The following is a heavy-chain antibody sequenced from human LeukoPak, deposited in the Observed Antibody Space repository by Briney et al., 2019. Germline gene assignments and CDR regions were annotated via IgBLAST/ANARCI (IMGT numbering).Heavy chain of an antibody. CDR3: AARISTGFSPLGH. D-gene: IGHD3-9*01. J-gene: IGHJ4*02. Sequence: PGGSLRLSCAASGFTFSSYAMSRVRKAPGKGLEWVSGISVSGGSTYYADSVRGRLTISRDNSKNTLYLQMNSLRVDDTAVYYCAARISTGFSPLGHWGQGTLITVSS. V-gene: IGHV3-23*01. CDR1: GFTFSSYA. CDR2: ISVSGGST.